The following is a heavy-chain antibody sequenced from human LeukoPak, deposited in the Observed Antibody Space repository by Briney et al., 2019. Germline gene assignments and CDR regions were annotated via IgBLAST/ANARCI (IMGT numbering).Heavy chain of an antibody. CDR3: ARIRGTTAYCDC. CDR2: IYHSGST. D-gene: IGHD3-16*01. J-gene: IGHJ4*01. Sequence: SETLSLTCAVSGGSISTNNWWSWVRQPPGKGLEWIGEIYHSGSTYYNPSLKSRVTISVDTSTNQFSLKLSSVTAADTAVYYCARIRGTTAYCDCWGHGTLVTVSS. CDR1: GGSISTNNW. V-gene: IGHV4-4*02.